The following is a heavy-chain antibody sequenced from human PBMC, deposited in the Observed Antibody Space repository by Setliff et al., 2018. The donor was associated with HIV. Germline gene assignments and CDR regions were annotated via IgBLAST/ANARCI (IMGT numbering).Heavy chain of an antibody. V-gene: IGHV5-51*01. CDR1: GYSFPNYW. Sequence: PGESLKISCKGSGYSFPNYWIGWVRQMPGKGLEWMGIIYPDDSDTRYSPSFQGQVTISADKSTSTAYLQWSSLKASDTAMYYCARIWFGAQDAFDIWGQGTMVTVSS. CDR2: IYPDDSDT. D-gene: IGHD3-10*01. J-gene: IGHJ3*02. CDR3: ARIWFGAQDAFDI.